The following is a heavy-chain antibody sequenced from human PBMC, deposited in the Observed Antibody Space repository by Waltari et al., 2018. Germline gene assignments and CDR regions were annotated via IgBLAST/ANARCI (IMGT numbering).Heavy chain of an antibody. CDR2: ISGSGGST. Sequence: EVQLVESGGGLVQPGGSLRLSCAASGFTFSSYAMRWVRQAPGKGLEWVSAISGSGGSTYYADSVKGRFTISRDNSKNTLYLQMNSLRAEDTAVYYCASTVAGLLRSYYFDYWGQGTLVTVSS. CDR1: GFTFSSYA. CDR3: ASTVAGLLRSYYFDY. D-gene: IGHD6-19*01. J-gene: IGHJ4*02. V-gene: IGHV3-23*04.